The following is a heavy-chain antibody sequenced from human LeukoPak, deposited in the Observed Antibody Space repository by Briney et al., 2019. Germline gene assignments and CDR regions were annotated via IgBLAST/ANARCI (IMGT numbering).Heavy chain of an antibody. Sequence: PSETLSLTCTVSGGSISSYYWSWIRQPPGKGLEWIGYIYHSGSTYYNPSLKSRVTISVDRSKNQFSLKLSSVTAADTAVYYCARDLAAAGTPGYSGMDVWGKGTTVTVSS. D-gene: IGHD6-13*01. CDR1: GGSISSYY. CDR3: ARDLAAAGTPGYSGMDV. V-gene: IGHV4-59*12. J-gene: IGHJ6*04. CDR2: IYHSGST.